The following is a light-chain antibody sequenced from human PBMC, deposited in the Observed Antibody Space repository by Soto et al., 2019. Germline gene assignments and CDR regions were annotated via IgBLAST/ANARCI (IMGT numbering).Light chain of an antibody. V-gene: IGKV3D-15*01. J-gene: IGKJ4*01. CDR1: QSVGSN. CDR3: QQYNNWVT. CDR2: GAS. Sequence: EIVMTQAPDTQSVSPGERATLSCRASQSVGSNLAWYQQKPGQAPRLLIYGASTRATGIPARFSGSGSGTEFTLTISSLQSEDSAVYYCQQYNNWVTFGGGTSVEIK.